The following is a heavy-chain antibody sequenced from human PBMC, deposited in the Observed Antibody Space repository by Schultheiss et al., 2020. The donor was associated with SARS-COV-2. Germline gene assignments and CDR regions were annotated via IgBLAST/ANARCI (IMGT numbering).Heavy chain of an antibody. J-gene: IGHJ6*02. Sequence: GGSLRLSCAASGFTFSDYYMSWIRQAPGKGLEWVSAISGSGGSTYYADSVKGRFTISRDNAKNSLYLQMNSLRAEDTAVYYCARVSGYSSNYYYYYGMDVWGQGTTVTVSS. CDR3: ARVSGYSSNYYYYYGMDV. D-gene: IGHD5-18*01. CDR2: ISGSGGST. V-gene: IGHV3-11*04. CDR1: GFTFSDYY.